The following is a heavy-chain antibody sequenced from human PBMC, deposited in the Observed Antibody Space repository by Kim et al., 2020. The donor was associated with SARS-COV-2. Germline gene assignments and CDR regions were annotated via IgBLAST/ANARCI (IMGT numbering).Heavy chain of an antibody. Sequence: GGSLRLSCAASGFTFSSYAMSWVRQATGKGLEWVSAISGSGGSTYYADSVKGRFTISRDNSKNTLYLQMNSLRAEDTAVYYCAKVDTIGYCSSTSCFSFTPNWFDPWGQGTLVTVSS. CDR3: AKVDTIGYCSSTSCFSFTPNWFDP. J-gene: IGHJ5*02. D-gene: IGHD2-2*01. CDR1: GFTFSSYA. V-gene: IGHV3-23*01. CDR2: ISGSGGST.